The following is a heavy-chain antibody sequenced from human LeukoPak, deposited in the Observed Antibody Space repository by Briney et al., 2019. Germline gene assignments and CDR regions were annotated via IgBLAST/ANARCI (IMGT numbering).Heavy chain of an antibody. CDR1: GGSIGSYY. CDR2: IYYSGST. J-gene: IGHJ5*02. Sequence: SETLSLTCTVSGGSIGSYYWSWIRQPPGKGLEWIGYIYYSGSTNYNPSLKSRVTISVDTSKNQFSLKLSSVTAADTAVYYCAREKIGYYDGSGRGWFDPWGQGTLVTVSS. V-gene: IGHV4-59*12. CDR3: AREKIGYYDGSGRGWFDP. D-gene: IGHD3-22*01.